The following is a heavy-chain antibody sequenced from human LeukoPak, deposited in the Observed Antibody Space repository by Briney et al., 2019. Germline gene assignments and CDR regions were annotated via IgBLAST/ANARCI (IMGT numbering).Heavy chain of an antibody. V-gene: IGHV1-2*02. CDR3: ARGFDWLSYYFDY. D-gene: IGHD3-9*01. CDR2: INPNSGDT. CDR1: GYTXTGYY. J-gene: IGHJ4*02. Sequence: GASVKVSCKASGYTXTGYYMHWVRQAPGQGLEWMGWINPNSGDTNYAQKFQGRVTMTRDTSISTAYMELSRLRSDDTAVYYCARGFDWLSYYFDYWGQGTLVTVSS.